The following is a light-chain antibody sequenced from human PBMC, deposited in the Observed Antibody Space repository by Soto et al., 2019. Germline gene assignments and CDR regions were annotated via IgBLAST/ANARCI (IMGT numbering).Light chain of an antibody. V-gene: IGLV2-14*01. CDR1: SSDVGGYNY. CDR2: EVS. Sequence: QSVLTQPASVSGSPGQSITISRTGTSSDVGGYNYVSWYQQHPGNVPKLMIYEVSNRPSEVVNRFSGCKSGNTASLTISGLQAEDEADYYCSSFTSSSTQVFGTGTKVTVL. CDR3: SSFTSSSTQV. J-gene: IGLJ1*01.